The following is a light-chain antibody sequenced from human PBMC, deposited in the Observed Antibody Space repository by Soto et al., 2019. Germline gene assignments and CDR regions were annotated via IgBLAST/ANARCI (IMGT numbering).Light chain of an antibody. Sequence: EVVMTQSPVTLSVSPGERATLSCRASQSITTNLAWYQQKPGQAPRLLIYGASTRATGVPARFSGSGSGTQFTLTTSSLQSEDFALYYCQQYNDWPPKRTFGQGTRVDFK. V-gene: IGKV3-15*01. J-gene: IGKJ1*01. CDR3: QQYNDWPPKRT. CDR1: QSITTN. CDR2: GAS.